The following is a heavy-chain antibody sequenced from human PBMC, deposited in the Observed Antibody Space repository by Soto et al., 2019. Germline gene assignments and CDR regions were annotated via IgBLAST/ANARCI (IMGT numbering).Heavy chain of an antibody. D-gene: IGHD2-2*01. CDR1: GGTFSSYA. J-gene: IGHJ6*02. CDR3: ARSQGSSTSLEIYYYYYYGMDV. CDR2: IIPIPGTA. Sequence: QVQLVQSGAEVKKPGSSVKVSCKASGGTFSSYAISWVRQAPGQGLEWRGGIIPIPGTANYAQKFQGRDTITADESTSTAYMELSSLRSEDTAVYYCARSQGSSTSLEIYYYYYYGMDVWGQGTTVTVSS. V-gene: IGHV1-69*01.